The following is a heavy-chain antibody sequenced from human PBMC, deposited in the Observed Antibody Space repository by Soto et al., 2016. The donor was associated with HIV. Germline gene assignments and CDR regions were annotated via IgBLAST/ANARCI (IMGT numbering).Heavy chain of an antibody. D-gene: IGHD3-10*01. CDR1: GFTFSRYS. Sequence: EVQLVESGGGLVQPGGSLRLSCAASGFTFSRYSMNWVRQAPGKGLEWVSYISSSSSTIYYADSVKGRFTISRDNAKNSLYLQMNSLRAEDTAVYYCARDPGQGVNWFDPWGQGTLVTVSS. CDR2: ISSSSSTI. J-gene: IGHJ5*02. V-gene: IGHV3-48*01. CDR3: ARDPGQGVNWFDP.